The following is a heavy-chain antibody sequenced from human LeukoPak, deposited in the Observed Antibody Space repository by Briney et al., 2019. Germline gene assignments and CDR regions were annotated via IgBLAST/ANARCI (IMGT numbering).Heavy chain of an antibody. CDR1: GGSISNYY. V-gene: IGHV4-59*08. CDR3: VRHQSGSXXXAFDF. J-gene: IGHJ3*01. Sequence: PSETLSLTCAVSGGSISNYYWSWIRQAPGRGLEWIGYVFYTGTTNYNPSLKSRVTISVDTANKQFSLNLNSVTAADTAVYYCVRHQSGSXXXAFDFWGQGTVVTVSS. CDR2: VFYTGTT. D-gene: IGHD1-26*01.